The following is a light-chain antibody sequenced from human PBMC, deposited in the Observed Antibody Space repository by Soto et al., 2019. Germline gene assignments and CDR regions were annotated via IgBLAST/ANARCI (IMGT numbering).Light chain of an antibody. J-gene: IGKJ1*01. V-gene: IGKV1-5*03. CDR3: QQYNSYWT. CDR2: KAS. CDR1: QSISSW. Sequence: IQMTQSPSTLSASVGDRVTITCRASQSISSWLAWYQQNPGKAPKLLIYKASTLQSGVPSRFSGSGSGTEFTLTISSLQPDDFATYYCQQYNSYWTFGQGTKVEIK.